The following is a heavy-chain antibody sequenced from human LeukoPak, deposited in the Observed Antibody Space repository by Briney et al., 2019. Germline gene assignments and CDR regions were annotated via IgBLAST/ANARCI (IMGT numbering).Heavy chain of an antibody. CDR3: ASSGSYRFDY. CDR2: ITASGTAM. J-gene: IGHJ4*02. V-gene: IGHV3-48*01. D-gene: IGHD1-26*01. Sequence: GGSLRLSCAASGFTFSSYSMNWVRQAPGKGLEWVSHITASGTAMFYADSVKGRFTISRDNAKNSLYLQMNSLRGEDTAVYYCASSGSYRFDYWGQGTLVTVSS. CDR1: GFTFSSYS.